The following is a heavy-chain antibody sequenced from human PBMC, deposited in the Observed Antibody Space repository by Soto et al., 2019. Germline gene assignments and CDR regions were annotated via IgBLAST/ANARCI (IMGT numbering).Heavy chain of an antibody. CDR3: ARDRAYYDILTGLDP. V-gene: IGHV3-7*03. CDR2: IKQDGSEK. Sequence: GGSLRLSCAASGFTFISYWMSWFRQAPGKGLEWVANIKQDGSEKYYVDSVKGRFTISRDNAKNSLYLQMNSLRAEDTAVYYCARDRAYYDILTGLDPWGQGTLVTVSS. CDR1: GFTFISYW. D-gene: IGHD3-9*01. J-gene: IGHJ5*02.